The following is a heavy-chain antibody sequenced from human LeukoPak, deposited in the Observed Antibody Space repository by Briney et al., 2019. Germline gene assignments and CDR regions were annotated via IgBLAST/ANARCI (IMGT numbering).Heavy chain of an antibody. CDR3: VRGDNRDY. J-gene: IGHJ4*02. Sequence: AGTLRLSCTASGFSFSTSTMNWIRQAPGKGLEWISYIGKTSRDMYYADSVLGRFTISRDNAKNSLFLLMNSLRVEDTSVYYCVRGDNRDYWGQGSLVTV. D-gene: IGHD1-14*01. V-gene: IGHV3-21*01. CDR2: IGKTSRDM. CDR1: GFSFSTST.